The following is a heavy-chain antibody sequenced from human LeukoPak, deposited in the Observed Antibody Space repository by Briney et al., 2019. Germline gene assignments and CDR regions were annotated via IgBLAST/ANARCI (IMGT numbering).Heavy chain of an antibody. CDR2: INHSGRT. V-gene: IGHV4-34*01. CDR1: GESFSGYY. CDR3: TRPWQRRYYMDV. J-gene: IGHJ6*03. Sequence: SETLSLTCAVYGESFSGYYWTWVRQPPGKGLEWIGDINHSGRTTYNPSLKSRVIISVDTSKNLFSLNLNSVPAADTAVYYCTRPWQRRYYMDVWGKGTTVAVSS.